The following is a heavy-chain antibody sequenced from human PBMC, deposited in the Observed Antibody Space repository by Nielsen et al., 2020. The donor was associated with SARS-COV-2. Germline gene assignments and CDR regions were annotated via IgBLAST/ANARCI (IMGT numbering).Heavy chain of an antibody. V-gene: IGHV4-39*01. CDR2: IYYSGST. J-gene: IGHJ6*02. D-gene: IGHD2-15*01. Sequence: WIRQPPGKGLEWIGSIYYSGSTYYNPSLKSRVTMSVDTSKNQFSLKLSSVTAADTAVYYCAGLRYCGGGSCYYYYGMDVWGQGTTVTVSS. CDR3: AGLRYCGGGSCYYYYGMDV.